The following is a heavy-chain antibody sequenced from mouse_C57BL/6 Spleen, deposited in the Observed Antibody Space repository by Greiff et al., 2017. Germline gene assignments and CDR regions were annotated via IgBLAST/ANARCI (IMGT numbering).Heavy chain of an antibody. CDR1: GFTFSSYD. J-gene: IGHJ2*01. CDR2: ISSGGSYT. Sequence: EVKLVESGGDLVKPGGSLKLSCAASGFTFSSYDMSWVRQTPDKRLEWVATISSGGSYTYYPDSVKGRFTISRDNAKNTLYLQMSSLKSEDTAMYYCARRNDGYYDYWGQGTTLTVSS. D-gene: IGHD2-3*01. CDR3: ARRNDGYYDY. V-gene: IGHV5-6*02.